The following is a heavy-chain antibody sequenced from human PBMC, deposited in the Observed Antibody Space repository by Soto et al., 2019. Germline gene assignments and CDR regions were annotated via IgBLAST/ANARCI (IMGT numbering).Heavy chain of an antibody. V-gene: IGHV4-39*01. J-gene: IGHJ6*02. D-gene: IGHD7-27*01. CDR3: ARSLWGGYYYYGMDV. Sequence: SETLSLTCTVSGGSISSSSYYWGWIRQPPGKGLEWIGSIYYSGSTYYNPSLKSRVTISVDTSKNQFSLKLSSVTAADTAVYYCARSLWGGYYYYGMDVWGQGTTVTVSS. CDR2: IYYSGST. CDR1: GGSISSSSYY.